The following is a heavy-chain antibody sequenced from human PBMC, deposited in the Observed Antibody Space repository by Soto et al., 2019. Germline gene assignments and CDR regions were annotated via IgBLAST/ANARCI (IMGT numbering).Heavy chain of an antibody. J-gene: IGHJ4*02. CDR3: AGAPYTTSLLDCPDY. V-gene: IGHV1-46*01. CDR2: INPYGGDT. D-gene: IGHD2-21*02. Sequence: GSVKVSCKASGYTFTYYHVHWVRQAPGQGLEWMGIINPYGGDTTYAQKFQGRVTMTRDTSTSTVYMELSSLRSEDTALYYCAGAPYTTSLLDCPDYWGQGALVISSS. CDR1: GYTFTYYH.